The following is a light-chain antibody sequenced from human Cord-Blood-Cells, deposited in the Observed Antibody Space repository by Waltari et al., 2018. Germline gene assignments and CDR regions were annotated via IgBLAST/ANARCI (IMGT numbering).Light chain of an antibody. CDR2: DVS. Sequence: QSALTQPASVSGSPGQSITISCTGTSSDVGGYNYVSWYQQQPGKAPKLMIYDVSKQPSGVSNRFSGSKSGNTASLTISGLQAEDEADYYCSSYTSSSTWVFGGGTKLTVL. CDR1: SSDVGGYNY. V-gene: IGLV2-14*01. J-gene: IGLJ3*02. CDR3: SSYTSSSTWV.